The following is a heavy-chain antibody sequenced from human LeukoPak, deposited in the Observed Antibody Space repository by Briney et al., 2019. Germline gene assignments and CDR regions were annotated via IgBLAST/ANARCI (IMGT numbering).Heavy chain of an antibody. D-gene: IGHD3-9*01. CDR1: GGSISSYY. V-gene: IGHV4-59*01. Sequence: PPETLSLTCTVSGGSISSYYWSWIRQPPGKGLEWIGYIYYSGSTNYNPSLKSRVTISVDTSKNQFSLKLSSVTAADTAVYHCARAGQYYDILTGSIYYYYGIDVWGNGTTVTVSS. CDR2: IYYSGST. CDR3: ARAGQYYDILTGSIYYYYGIDV. J-gene: IGHJ6*04.